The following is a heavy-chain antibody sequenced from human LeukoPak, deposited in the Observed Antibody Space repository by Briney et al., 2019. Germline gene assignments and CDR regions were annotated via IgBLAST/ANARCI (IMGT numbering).Heavy chain of an antibody. CDR1: GFTFTNAW. CDR3: TTDAGYNSRWYNW. D-gene: IGHD6-13*01. J-gene: IGHJ4*02. V-gene: IGHV3-15*01. CDR2: IKSKSDGGTI. Sequence: GGSLRLSCAASGFTFTNAWMSWVRQAPGKGLEWVGRIKSKSDGGTIEYGAPVKGRFTISRDDSKNTLYLQINSLKAEDTAVYYCTTDAGYNSRWYNWWGQGTLVTVSS.